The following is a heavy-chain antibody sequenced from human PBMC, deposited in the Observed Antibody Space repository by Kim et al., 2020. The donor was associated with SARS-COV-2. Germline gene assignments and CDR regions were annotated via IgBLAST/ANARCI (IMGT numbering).Heavy chain of an antibody. Sequence: GGSLRLSCAASGFTFSSYPMSWARQAPGKGPEWVSLIYSSGNGTFYADSVKGRFTISRDNSRNTLYLQMNSLRVEDTAVYYCAKDPIAVAGSYYGTDVWG. CDR2: IYSSGNGT. J-gene: IGHJ6*01. V-gene: IGHV3-23*03. CDR3: AKDPIAVAGSYYGTDV. D-gene: IGHD6-19*01. CDR1: GFTFSSYP.